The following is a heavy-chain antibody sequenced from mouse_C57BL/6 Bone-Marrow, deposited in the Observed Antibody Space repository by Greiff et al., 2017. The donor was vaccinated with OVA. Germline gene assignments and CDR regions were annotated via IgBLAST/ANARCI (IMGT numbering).Heavy chain of an antibody. V-gene: IGHV2-2*01. CDR1: GFSLTSYG. J-gene: IGHJ4*01. Sequence: VKLMESGPGLVQPSQSLSITCTVSGFSLTSYGVHWVRQSPGKGLEWLGVIWSGGSTDYNAAFISRLSISKENSKSQVCFKMNSLQADDTAIYYCARKWYGSRFYAMDYWGQGPSVTVSS. CDR3: ARKWYGSRFYAMDY. CDR2: IWSGGST. D-gene: IGHD1-1*01.